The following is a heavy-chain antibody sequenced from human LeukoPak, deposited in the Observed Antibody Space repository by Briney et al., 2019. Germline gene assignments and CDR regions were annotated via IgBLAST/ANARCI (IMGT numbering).Heavy chain of an antibody. CDR3: ARRGGYSYGYGPNYYYGMDV. D-gene: IGHD5-18*01. CDR1: GGSISGYY. J-gene: IGHJ6*02. CDR2: IHYKRNT. V-gene: IGHV4-59*01. Sequence: PSETLSLTCTVSGGSISGYYWSWIRQPPGKGLEWIGHIHYKRNTNYNASLKSRVSMLLDTSKNQISLRLSSVTAADTAVYYCARRGGYSYGYGPNYYYGMDVWGQGTTVTVSS.